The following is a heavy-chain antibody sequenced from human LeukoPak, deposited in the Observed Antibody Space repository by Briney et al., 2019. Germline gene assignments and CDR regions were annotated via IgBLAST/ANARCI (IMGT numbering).Heavy chain of an antibody. V-gene: IGHV3-30-3*01. Sequence: GRSLRLSCAASGFTFSSYAMHWVRQAPGKGLEWVAVISYDGSNKYYADSVKGRFTISRDNSKNTLYLQMNSLRAEDTAVYYCARESGIAAAGTEYSWFDPWGQGTLVTVSS. CDR2: ISYDGSNK. D-gene: IGHD6-13*01. CDR1: GFTFSSYA. J-gene: IGHJ5*02. CDR3: ARESGIAAAGTEYSWFDP.